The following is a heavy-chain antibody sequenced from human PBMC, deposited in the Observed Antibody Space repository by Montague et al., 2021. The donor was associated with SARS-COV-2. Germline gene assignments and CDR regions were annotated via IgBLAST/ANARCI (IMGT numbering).Heavy chain of an antibody. CDR3: ARGREDSSSGGMDF. J-gene: IGHJ6*02. CDR1: GGSISSNY. D-gene: IGHD6-6*01. CDR2: IYYSGST. Sequence: SETLSLTCTVSGGSISSNYWGWIWQPPGKGLERIGYIYYSGSTNYNPTLTSRVTITVDTSKNQFSLKLSSVTAADTAVYYCARGREDSSSGGMDFWGQGTTVTVSS. V-gene: IGHV4-59*01.